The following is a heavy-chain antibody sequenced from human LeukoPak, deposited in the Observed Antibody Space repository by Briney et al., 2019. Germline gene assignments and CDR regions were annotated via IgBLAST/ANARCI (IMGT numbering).Heavy chain of an antibody. V-gene: IGHV4-59*01. J-gene: IGHJ6*02. CDR3: ARGNYYGSGPYYYYGLDV. CDR2: IYYSGST. Sequence: SETLSLTCTVSGGSFSTYYWSWIRQPPGKGLEWIGYIYYSGSTNYNPSLESRVTMSVDTSKNQFSLRLSSVTVGDTAVYYCARGNYYGSGPYYYYGLDVWGRGTTVTVSS. CDR1: GGSFSTYY. D-gene: IGHD3-10*01.